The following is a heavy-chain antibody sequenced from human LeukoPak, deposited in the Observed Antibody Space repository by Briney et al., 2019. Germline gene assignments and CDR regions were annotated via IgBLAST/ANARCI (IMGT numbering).Heavy chain of an antibody. CDR1: GGSISSGDYY. V-gene: IGHV4-30-4*01. CDR3: ARAPFGAAAGSAGPYFDY. J-gene: IGHJ4*02. CDR2: IYYSGST. Sequence: SETLSLTCTVSGGSISSGDYYWSWIRQPPGKGLEWIAYIYYSGSTYYNPSLKSRVTISVDTSKNQFSLKLSSVTAADTAVYYCARAPFGAAAGSAGPYFDYWGQGTLVTVSS. D-gene: IGHD6-13*01.